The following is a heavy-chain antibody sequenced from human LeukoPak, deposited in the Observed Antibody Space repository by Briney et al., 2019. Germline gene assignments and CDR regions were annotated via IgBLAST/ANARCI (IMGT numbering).Heavy chain of an antibody. J-gene: IGHJ6*03. D-gene: IGHD3-22*01. CDR3: ARQRKTYDSSGYYYVGGLYYYYMDV. CDR1: GGSFSGYY. CDR2: INHSGST. V-gene: IGHV4-34*01. Sequence: PSETLSLTCAVYGGSFSGYYWSWIRQPPGKGLEWIGEINHSGSTNYNPSLKSRVTISVDTSKNQFSLKLSSVTAADTAVYYCARQRKTYDSSGYYYVGGLYYYYMDVWGKGTTVTISS.